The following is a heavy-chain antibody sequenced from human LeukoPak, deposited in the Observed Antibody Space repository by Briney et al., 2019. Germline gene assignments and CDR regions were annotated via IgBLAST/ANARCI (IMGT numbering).Heavy chain of an antibody. J-gene: IGHJ3*02. D-gene: IGHD2-15*01. CDR3: VAALDAFDI. Sequence: GGSLRLSCAASGFTFSSNWMNLVRQAPGKGLEWVANIKQDGSEKYYVDSVKGRFTISRDNAKNSLYLQMNSLRAEDTAVYYCVAALDAFDIWGQGTMVTVSS. CDR2: IKQDGSEK. CDR1: GFTFSSNW. V-gene: IGHV3-7*01.